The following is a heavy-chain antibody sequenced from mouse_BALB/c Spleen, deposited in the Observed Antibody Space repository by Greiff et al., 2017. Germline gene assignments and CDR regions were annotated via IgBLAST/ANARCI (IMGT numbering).Heavy chain of an antibody. CDR1: GFTFSSFG. D-gene: IGHD2-10*02. Sequence: EVQLVESGGGLVQPGGSRKLSCAASGFTFSSFGMHWVRQAPEKGLEWVAYISSGSSTIYYADTVKGRFTISRDNPKNTLFLQMTSLRSEDTAMYYCARTRYGNYVGYAMDYWGQGTSVTVSS. CDR3: ARTRYGNYVGYAMDY. V-gene: IGHV5-17*02. CDR2: ISSGSSTI. J-gene: IGHJ4*01.